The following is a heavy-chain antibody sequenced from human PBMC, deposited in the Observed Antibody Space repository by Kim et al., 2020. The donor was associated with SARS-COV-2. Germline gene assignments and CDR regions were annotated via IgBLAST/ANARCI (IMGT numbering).Heavy chain of an antibody. J-gene: IGHJ5*02. Sequence: PSLKSRVTISVDTSRNQFSLKLTSLTAADTAVYYCARDPRDVVVVPAAITNWFDPWGQGTLVTVSS. CDR3: ARDPRDVVVVPAAITNWFDP. V-gene: IGHV4-39*07. D-gene: IGHD2-2*01.